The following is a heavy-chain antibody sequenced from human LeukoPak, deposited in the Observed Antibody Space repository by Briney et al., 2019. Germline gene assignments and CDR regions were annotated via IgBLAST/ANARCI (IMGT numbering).Heavy chain of an antibody. J-gene: IGHJ5*02. CDR3: AKDVRRCNGGCT. D-gene: IGHD2-8*01. V-gene: IGHV3-9*01. Sequence: GGSLRLSCAGSGFIFNNYAMHWVRQPPGEGLEWVSGISWNSGSIDYADSVKGRFTISRDNAKNSLYLQMNSLRVEDTAIYYCAKDVRRCNGGCTWGQGTLVTVSS. CDR1: GFIFNNYA. CDR2: ISWNSGSI.